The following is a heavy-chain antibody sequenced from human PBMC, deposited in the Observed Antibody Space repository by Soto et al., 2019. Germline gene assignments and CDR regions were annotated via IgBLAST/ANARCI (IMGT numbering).Heavy chain of an antibody. D-gene: IGHD3-3*01. CDR3: ARDQIFGVVAHTTPYYYYGMDV. V-gene: IGHV3-48*02. J-gene: IGHJ6*02. CDR2: ISSSSSTI. Sequence: PGGSLRLSCAASGFTFSSYGMHWVRQAPGKGLEWVSYISSSSSTIYYADSVKGRFTISRDNAKNSLYLQMNSLRDEDTAVYYCARDQIFGVVAHTTPYYYYGMDVWGQGTTVTVSS. CDR1: GFTFSSYG.